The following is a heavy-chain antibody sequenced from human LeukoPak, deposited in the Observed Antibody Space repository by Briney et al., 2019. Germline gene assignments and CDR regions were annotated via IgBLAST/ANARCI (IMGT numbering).Heavy chain of an antibody. CDR3: ARDVRYCSGGSCYSGDYYYYGMDV. D-gene: IGHD2-15*01. CDR1: GGSISSGGYS. V-gene: IGHV4-30-2*01. J-gene: IGHJ6*02. Sequence: PSETLSLTCAVSGGSISSGGYSWSWIRQPPGKGLEWIGYIYHSGSTYYNPSLKSRVTKSVDRSKNQFSLKLSSVTAADTAVYYCARDVRYCSGGSCYSGDYYYYGMDVWGQGTTVTVSS. CDR2: IYHSGST.